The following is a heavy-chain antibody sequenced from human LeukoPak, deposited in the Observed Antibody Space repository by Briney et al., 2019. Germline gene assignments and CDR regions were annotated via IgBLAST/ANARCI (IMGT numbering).Heavy chain of an antibody. V-gene: IGHV3-30*02. Sequence: GGSLRLSCAASGFTFSTYGMLWVRQAPGQGPEWVALIRYDGSNKYYADSVKGRFTISRDNSKNTLYLQMNSLRAEDTAVYYCAKGWAAAGWGFDYWGQGTLVTVSS. D-gene: IGHD6-13*01. J-gene: IGHJ4*02. CDR3: AKGWAAAGWGFDY. CDR1: GFTFSTYG. CDR2: IRYDGSNK.